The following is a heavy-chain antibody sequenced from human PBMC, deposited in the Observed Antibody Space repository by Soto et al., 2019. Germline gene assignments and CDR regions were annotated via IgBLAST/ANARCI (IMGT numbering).Heavy chain of an antibody. CDR1: GGSISSYY. CDR2: IYYSGST. D-gene: IGHD5-12*01. CDR3: ARSLSGSGGYKNWFDP. Sequence: SETLSLTCTVSGGSISSYYWSWIRQPPGKGLEWIGYIYYSGSTNYNPSLKSRVTISVDTSKNQFSMKLSSVTAADTAVYYCARSLSGSGGYKNWFDPWGQGTLVTVSS. V-gene: IGHV4-59*08. J-gene: IGHJ5*02.